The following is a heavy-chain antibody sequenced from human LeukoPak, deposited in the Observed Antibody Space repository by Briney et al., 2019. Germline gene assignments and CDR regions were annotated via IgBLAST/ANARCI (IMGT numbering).Heavy chain of an antibody. CDR2: DSNNGNI. V-gene: IGHV4-59*11. D-gene: IGHD7-27*01. CDR1: GSSISSHS. J-gene: IGHJ4*02. Sequence: SETLSLTCTVSGSSISSHSWGWVRQPPGKGLEWIGYDSNNGNIYYNPALKSRVTISVDTSKRQFSLKLRSVTAADTAVYYCARDNWGSLDYWGQGTLVTVSS. CDR3: ARDNWGSLDY.